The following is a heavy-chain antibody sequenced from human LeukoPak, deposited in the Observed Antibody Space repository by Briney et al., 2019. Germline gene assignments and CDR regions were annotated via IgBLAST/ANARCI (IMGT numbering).Heavy chain of an antibody. CDR1: GGSISSSAYS. V-gene: IGHV4-39*01. CDR2: IYYSGNSGNT. Sequence: SETLSLTCTVSGGSISSSAYSWGWIRQPPGKGREWIGNIYYSGNSGNTYYKPALMSRVSISVDTFKNQFSLRLNSVTAADTAVYYCARQYGPGYSSTWYFDYWGQGTLVTVSS. D-gene: IGHD6-13*01. CDR3: ARQYGPGYSSTWYFDY. J-gene: IGHJ4*02.